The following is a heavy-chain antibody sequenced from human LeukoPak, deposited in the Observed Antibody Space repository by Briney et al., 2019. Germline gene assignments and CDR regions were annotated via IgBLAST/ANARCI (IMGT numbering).Heavy chain of an antibody. J-gene: IGHJ6*02. CDR1: GFTFSDYY. CDR3: ASSREAAGDYYYGMDV. D-gene: IGHD6-13*01. Sequence: GGSLRLSCAASGFTFSDYYMSWIRQAPGKGLEWVSYISSSSSYTNYADSVKGRFTISRDNAKNSLYLQMNSLRAEDTAVYYCASSREAAGDYYYGMDVWGQGTTVTVSS. V-gene: IGHV3-11*06. CDR2: ISSSSSYT.